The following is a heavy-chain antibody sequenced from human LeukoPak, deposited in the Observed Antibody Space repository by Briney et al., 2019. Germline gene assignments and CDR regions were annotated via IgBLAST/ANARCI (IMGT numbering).Heavy chain of an antibody. CDR1: GFTFSSYS. Sequence: GGSLRLSCAASGFTFSSYSMNWVRQAPGKGLEWVSYISSSSSTIYYADSVKGRFTISRDNAKNSLYLQMNSLRAEDTAVYYCASDRRRGTIFGVVKGTVFDPWGQGTLVTVSS. V-gene: IGHV3-48*04. CDR3: ASDRRRGTIFGVVKGTVFDP. D-gene: IGHD3-3*01. J-gene: IGHJ5*02. CDR2: ISSSSSTI.